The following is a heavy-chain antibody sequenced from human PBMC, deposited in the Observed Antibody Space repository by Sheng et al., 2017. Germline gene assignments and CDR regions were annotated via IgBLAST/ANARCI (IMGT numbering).Heavy chain of an antibody. J-gene: IGHJ4*02. CDR1: GFTFSSYA. V-gene: IGHV3-30*04. CDR2: ISYDGSNK. Sequence: QVQLVESGGGVVQPGRSLRLSCAASGFTFSSYAMHWVRQAPGKGLEWVAVISYDGSNKYYADSVKGRFTISRDNSKNTLYLQMNSLRAEDTAVYYCARSEGGYYDSSGYEYYFDYWGQGTLVTVSS. CDR3: ARSEGGYYDSSGYEYYFDY. D-gene: IGHD3-22*01.